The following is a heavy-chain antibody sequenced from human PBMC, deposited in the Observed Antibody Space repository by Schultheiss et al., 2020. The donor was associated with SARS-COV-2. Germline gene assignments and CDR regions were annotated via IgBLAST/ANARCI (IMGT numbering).Heavy chain of an antibody. CDR3: AHRRDGYNLRMDYYYGMDV. D-gene: IGHD5-24*01. CDR1: GFSLSTSGVG. V-gene: IGHV2-5*02. Sequence: SGPTLVKPTQTLTLTCTFSGFSLSTSGVGVGWIRQPPGKALEWLALIYWDDDKRYSPSLKSRLTITKDTSKNQVVLTMTNMDPVDTATYYCAHRRDGYNLRMDYYYGMDVWGQGTTVTVSS. CDR2: IYWDDDK. J-gene: IGHJ6*02.